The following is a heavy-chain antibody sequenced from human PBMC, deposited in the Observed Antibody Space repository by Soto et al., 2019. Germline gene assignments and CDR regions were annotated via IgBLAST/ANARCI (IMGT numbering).Heavy chain of an antibody. J-gene: IGHJ4*02. CDR2: IKQDGSEK. D-gene: IGHD2-15*01. CDR1: GFTFSSYW. Sequence: GGSLRLSCAASGFTFSSYWMSWVRQAPGKGLEWVANIKQDGSEKYYVDSVKGRFTISRDNAKNSLYLQMNSLRAEDTAVYYCAHRGAATPFPSYYFDYWGQGTLVTVSS. V-gene: IGHV3-7*01. CDR3: AHRGAATPFPSYYFDY.